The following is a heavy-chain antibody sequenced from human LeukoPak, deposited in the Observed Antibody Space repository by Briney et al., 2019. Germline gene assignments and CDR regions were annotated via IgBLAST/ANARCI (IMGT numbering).Heavy chain of an antibody. CDR2: ISNNDGYT. CDR3: AKQLGYCSDGSCYFPY. V-gene: IGHV3-23*01. D-gene: IGHD2-15*01. J-gene: IGHJ4*02. Sequence: GSLRLSCAASGFTFSSSAMSWVRQAPGKGLEWVSAISNNDGYTYYADSVQGRFTISRDNSKSTLCLQMNSLRAEDTAVYYCAKQLGYCSDGSCYFPYWGQGTLVTVSS. CDR1: GFTFSSSA.